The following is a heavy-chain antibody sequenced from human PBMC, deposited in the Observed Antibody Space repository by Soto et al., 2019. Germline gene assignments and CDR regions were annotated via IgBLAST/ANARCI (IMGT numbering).Heavy chain of an antibody. Sequence: EVHLVESGGGLVQPGGSLRLSCAASGITLSNYWMTWVRQAPGKGLEWVANIKQDGSEKYYVDSVKGRFTISRDKAKNSLYLQMNSLRAEDTAVYYCARDQDDSSDAFDIWGQGTMVTVSS. V-gene: IGHV3-7*01. J-gene: IGHJ3*02. D-gene: IGHD3-3*01. CDR2: IKQDGSEK. CDR3: ARDQDDSSDAFDI. CDR1: GITLSNYW.